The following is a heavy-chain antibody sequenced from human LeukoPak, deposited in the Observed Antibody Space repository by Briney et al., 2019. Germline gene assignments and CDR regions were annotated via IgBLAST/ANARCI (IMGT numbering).Heavy chain of an antibody. D-gene: IGHD3-10*01. Sequence: ASVKVSCKASGYTFTSYGISWVRQAPGQGLEWMGWISAYNGNTNYAQKLQGRVTMTTDTSTSTAYMELRSLRSDDTAVYYCARDPRYYGSGSSQDYWGQGTTVTVSS. CDR1: GYTFTSYG. CDR3: ARDPRYYGSGSSQDY. V-gene: IGHV1-18*01. J-gene: IGHJ4*03. CDR2: ISAYNGNT.